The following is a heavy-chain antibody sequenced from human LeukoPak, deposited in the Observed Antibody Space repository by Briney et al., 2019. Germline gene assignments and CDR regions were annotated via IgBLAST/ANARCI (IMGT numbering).Heavy chain of an antibody. Sequence: SGTLSLTCGVSGGSIDITNYWSWVRQAPGRGLEWIGEIAHDGTTNYNPSLRSRVAMSFDRANNHFSLSLTSVTAADTAVYYCTREDRPYCPFAYWGQGVLVTVSS. V-gene: IGHV4-4*02. CDR3: TREDRPYCPFAY. D-gene: IGHD1-26*01. CDR1: GGSIDITNY. CDR2: IAHDGTT. J-gene: IGHJ4*02.